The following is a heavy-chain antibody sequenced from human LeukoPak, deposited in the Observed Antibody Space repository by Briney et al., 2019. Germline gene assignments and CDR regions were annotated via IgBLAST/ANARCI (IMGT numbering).Heavy chain of an antibody. V-gene: IGHV4-39*07. Sequence: SETLSLTCTVSGGSISSDIYYWGWIRQPPGKRLEWIGEIYHSGSTNYNPSLKSRVTISVDKSRNQFSLKLSSVTAADTAVYYCASVYYDSSGYVAFDIWGQGTMVTVSS. CDR3: ASVYYDSSGYVAFDI. D-gene: IGHD3-22*01. CDR2: IYHSGST. J-gene: IGHJ3*02. CDR1: GGSISSDIYY.